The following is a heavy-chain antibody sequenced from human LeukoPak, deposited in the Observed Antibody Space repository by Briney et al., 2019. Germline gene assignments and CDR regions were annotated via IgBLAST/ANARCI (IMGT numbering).Heavy chain of an antibody. D-gene: IGHD3-22*01. CDR3: AGSGYYFDAFDI. CDR2: ISAYNGDT. CDR1: GYTFRSYG. Sequence: ASVKVSCKASGYTFRSYGLSWVRQAPGQGLEWLGWISAYNGDTRYEQNFQGRVNLTTDTSTTTAYMELTNLRSDDTAVYYCAGSGYYFDAFDIWGQGTMVTVSS. V-gene: IGHV1-18*01. J-gene: IGHJ3*02.